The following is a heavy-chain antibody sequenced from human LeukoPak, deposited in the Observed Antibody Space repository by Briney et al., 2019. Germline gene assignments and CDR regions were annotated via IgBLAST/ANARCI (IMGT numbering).Heavy chain of an antibody. CDR3: AKPRGVSGVSGGNDY. CDR2: ISGSGGST. Sequence: GGSLRLSCAASGFTFSSYVMSWVRQAPGKGLEWVSAISGSGGSTYYADSVKGRFTISRDNSKNTLYLQMNSLRAEDTAVYYCAKPRGVSGVSGGNDYWGQGTLVTVSS. V-gene: IGHV3-23*01. J-gene: IGHJ4*02. CDR1: GFTFSSYV. D-gene: IGHD3-10*01.